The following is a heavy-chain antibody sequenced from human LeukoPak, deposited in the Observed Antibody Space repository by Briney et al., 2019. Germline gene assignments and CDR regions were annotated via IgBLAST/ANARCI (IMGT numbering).Heavy chain of an antibody. CDR3: AKTKGPFDI. CDR2: ISCSRART. D-gene: IGHD2-8*01. Sequence: LYCVSAISCSRARTYYAASVKLRFTIHRDNRKNSVYLQMNSLRAEDTAVYYCAKTKGPFDIWGQGTMVTVSS. V-gene: IGHV3-23*01. J-gene: IGHJ3*02.